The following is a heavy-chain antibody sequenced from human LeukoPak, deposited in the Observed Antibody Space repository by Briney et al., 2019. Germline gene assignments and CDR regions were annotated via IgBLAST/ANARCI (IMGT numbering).Heavy chain of an antibody. Sequence: HGESLKISCRTSGYTFTNHSIVWVRQTPGKGLEWMGIIYPGDSDTAYSPSFQGQVTISADKSIATAHLQWSRLKASDTAMYYCATGVLTAYCCDFWGQGTLVTVSS. D-gene: IGHD3-9*01. CDR1: GYTFTNHS. CDR2: IYPGDSDT. V-gene: IGHV5-51*01. J-gene: IGHJ4*02. CDR3: ATGVLTAYCCDF.